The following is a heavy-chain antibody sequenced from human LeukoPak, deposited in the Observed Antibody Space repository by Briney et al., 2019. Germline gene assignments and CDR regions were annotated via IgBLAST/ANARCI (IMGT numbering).Heavy chain of an antibody. CDR2: IYYSGST. V-gene: IGHV4-61*08. CDR1: GGSISSGGYY. J-gene: IGHJ4*02. D-gene: IGHD3-22*01. Sequence: KASETLSLTCTVSGGSISSGGYYWSWIRQPPGKGLEWIGYIYYSGSTNYNPSLKSRVTISVDTSKNQFSLKLSSVTAADTAVYYCARREASGYYDSSGPFDYWGQGTLVTVSS. CDR3: ARREASGYYDSSGPFDY.